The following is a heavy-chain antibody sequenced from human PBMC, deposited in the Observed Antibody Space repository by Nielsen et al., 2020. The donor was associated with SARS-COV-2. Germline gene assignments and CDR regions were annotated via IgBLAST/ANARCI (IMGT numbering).Heavy chain of an antibody. Sequence: SETLSLTCSVSGGSIRSGNFLWGWNRQPPGKGLEWIGSLDYTGKTYSNPSLKSRVTMSVDTSKNQFSLKLSSVTAADTALYHCARVYSSGSQPVDWVDFWGQGALVVVSS. CDR1: GGSIRSGNFL. J-gene: IGHJ5*01. V-gene: IGHV4-39*01. CDR2: LDYTGKT. CDR3: ARVYSSGSQPVDWVDF. D-gene: IGHD3-22*01.